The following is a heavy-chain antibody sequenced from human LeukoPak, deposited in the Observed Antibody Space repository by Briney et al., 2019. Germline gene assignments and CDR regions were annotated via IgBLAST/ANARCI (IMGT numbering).Heavy chain of an antibody. CDR2: IKSDGSEK. Sequence: PGGSLRLSCAASGLTFSGHWMSWVRQAPGKGLEWVANIKSDGSEKYYVDSVKGRFTISRDNAKNSLYLQMNSLRPEDTAVYYCARISRYGLDYWGQGTLVTVSS. V-gene: IGHV3-7*04. CDR3: ARISRYGLDY. D-gene: IGHD3-16*01. J-gene: IGHJ4*02. CDR1: GLTFSGHW.